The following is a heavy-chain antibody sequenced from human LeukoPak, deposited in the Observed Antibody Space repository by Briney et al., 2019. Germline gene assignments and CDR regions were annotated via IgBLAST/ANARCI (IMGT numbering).Heavy chain of an antibody. CDR2: ISWNSGSI. J-gene: IGHJ4*02. Sequence: GGSLRLSCAASRFTFSSYAMHWVRQAPGKGLEWVSGISWNSGSIGYADSVKGRFTISRDNAKNSLYLQMNSLRAEDMALYYCAKADYSSGWYYFDYWGQGTLVTVPS. CDR3: AKADYSSGWYYFDY. D-gene: IGHD6-19*01. CDR1: RFTFSSYA. V-gene: IGHV3-9*03.